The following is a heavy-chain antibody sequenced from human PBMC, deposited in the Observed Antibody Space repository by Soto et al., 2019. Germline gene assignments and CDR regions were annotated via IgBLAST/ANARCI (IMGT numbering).Heavy chain of an antibody. J-gene: IGHJ5*02. Sequence: PGGSLRLSCAASGFTFSSYAMSWVRQAPGRGLEWVSAISGSGGSTYHADSVKGRFTISRDNSKNTLYLQMNSLRAEDTAVYYCAKGTPYYDFWSGYSNNWFDPWGQGTLVTVSS. CDR3: AKGTPYYDFWSGYSNNWFDP. V-gene: IGHV3-23*01. CDR1: GFTFSSYA. D-gene: IGHD3-3*01. CDR2: ISGSGGST.